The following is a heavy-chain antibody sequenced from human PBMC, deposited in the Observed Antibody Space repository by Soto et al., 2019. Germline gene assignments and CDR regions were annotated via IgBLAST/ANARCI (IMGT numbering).Heavy chain of an antibody. V-gene: IGHV1-18*01. J-gene: IGHJ6*02. CDR1: GFIFTTYG. D-gene: IGHD3-10*01. Sequence: QVQLVQSGAEVKKPGASVKVSCRASGFIFTTYGISWVRQAPGQGLEWLGWISAYNDDTNYAQRFQGRVTMTTDASTNTAYMELWSLRSDDTALYYCARDRRSQENALEWFGDSSTHLYNYYAMDVWGQGTTVTVSS. CDR2: ISAYNDDT. CDR3: ARDRRSQENALEWFGDSSTHLYNYYAMDV.